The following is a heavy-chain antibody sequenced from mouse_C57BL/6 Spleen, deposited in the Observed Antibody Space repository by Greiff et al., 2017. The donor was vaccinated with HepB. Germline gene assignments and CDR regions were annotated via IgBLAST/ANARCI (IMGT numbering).Heavy chain of an antibody. V-gene: IGHV5-16*01. D-gene: IGHD3-1*01. Sequence: EVMLVESEGGLVQPGSSMKLSCTASGFTFSDYYMAWVRQVPEKGLEWVANINYDGSSTYYLDSLKSRFIISRDNAKNILYLQMSSLKSEDTATYYCARDSSDAMDYWGQGTSVTVSS. CDR3: ARDSSDAMDY. CDR2: INYDGSST. CDR1: GFTFSDYY. J-gene: IGHJ4*01.